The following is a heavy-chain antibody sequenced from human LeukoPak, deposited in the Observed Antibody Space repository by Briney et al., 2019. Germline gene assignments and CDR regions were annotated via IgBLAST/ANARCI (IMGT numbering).Heavy chain of an antibody. D-gene: IGHD3-10*01. Sequence: SETLSLTCAVSGYSISSGYYWGWIRQPPGKGLEWIGSIYHSGSTYYNPSLKSRVTISVDTSKNQFSLKLSSVTAADTAVYYCARRHYGLYYFDYWGQGTLVTVSS. CDR2: IYHSGST. J-gene: IGHJ4*02. CDR1: GYSISSGYY. V-gene: IGHV4-38-2*01. CDR3: ARRHYGLYYFDY.